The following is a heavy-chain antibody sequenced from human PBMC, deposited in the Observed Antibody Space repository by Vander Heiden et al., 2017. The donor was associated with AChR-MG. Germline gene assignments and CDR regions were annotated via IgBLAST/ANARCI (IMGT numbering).Heavy chain of an antibody. CDR1: GFTFSSYG. J-gene: IGHJ4*02. Sequence: QVQLVESGGGVVQPGRSLRLPCAASGFTFSSYGMHWVRQAPGKGLEWVAVISYDGSNKYYADSVKGRFTISRDNSKNTLYLQMNSLRAEDTAVYYCAKKGEFYDFWSGYYPDYWGQGTLVTVSS. CDR2: ISYDGSNK. V-gene: IGHV3-30*18. D-gene: IGHD3-3*01. CDR3: AKKGEFYDFWSGYYPDY.